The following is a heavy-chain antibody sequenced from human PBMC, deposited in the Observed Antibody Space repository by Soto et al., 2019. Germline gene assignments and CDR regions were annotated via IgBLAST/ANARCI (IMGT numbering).Heavy chain of an antibody. V-gene: IGHV4-34*01. CDR2: INHSGST. CDR3: ARGLRGQQLVQNDY. CDR1: GGSFSGYY. J-gene: IGHJ4*02. D-gene: IGHD6-13*01. Sequence: SETLSLTCAVYGGSFSGYYWSWIRQPPGKGLEWIGEINHSGSTNYNPSLKSRVTISVDTSKNQFSLKLSSVTAADTAVYYCARGLRGQQLVQNDYWGQGTLVTVSS.